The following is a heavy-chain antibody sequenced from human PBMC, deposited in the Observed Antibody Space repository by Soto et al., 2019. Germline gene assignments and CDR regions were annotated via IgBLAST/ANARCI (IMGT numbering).Heavy chain of an antibody. D-gene: IGHD2-15*01. CDR2: ISSSSDTI. J-gene: IGHJ6*03. CDR1: GFIFSSYS. V-gene: IGHV3-48*01. Sequence: EVQLVESGGGLVQPGGSLRLSCAASGFIFSSYSMNWVRQAPGKGLEWVSYISSSSDTIYYADSVKGRFTISRDNAKNSRYLQMNSLRAEDTAVYYCARDPRYCSGGNCYSSYYYYYLDVWGIGTTVTVSS. CDR3: ARDPRYCSGGNCYSSYYYYYLDV.